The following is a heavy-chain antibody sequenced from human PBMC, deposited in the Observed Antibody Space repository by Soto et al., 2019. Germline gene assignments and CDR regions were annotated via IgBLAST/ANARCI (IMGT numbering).Heavy chain of an antibody. CDR1: GASISSGGYY. CDR2: IYYSGTT. Sequence: SETLSLTCTVSGASISSGGYYWGWIRQHPGKGLEWIGYIYYSGTTSYNPSLNSRVTMSVDTSKNQFSLKVNSVTAADTAVYYCARESYYGSGATVVAYWGQGTLVTVSS. J-gene: IGHJ4*02. V-gene: IGHV4-61*08. D-gene: IGHD3-10*01. CDR3: ARESYYGSGATVVAY.